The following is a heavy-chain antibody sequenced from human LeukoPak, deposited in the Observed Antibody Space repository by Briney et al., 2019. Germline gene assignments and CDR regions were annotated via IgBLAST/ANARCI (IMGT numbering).Heavy chain of an antibody. Sequence: ASVKVSCKASGYTFTSYGISWVRQAPGQGLEWMGWISAYSGNTNYAQKLQGRVTMTTDTSTSTAYMELRGLRSDDTAVYYCARTVLSYSSSGLLTDYWGQGTLVTVSS. CDR3: ARTVLSYSSSGLLTDY. J-gene: IGHJ4*02. CDR1: GYTFTSYG. D-gene: IGHD6-6*01. CDR2: ISAYSGNT. V-gene: IGHV1-18*01.